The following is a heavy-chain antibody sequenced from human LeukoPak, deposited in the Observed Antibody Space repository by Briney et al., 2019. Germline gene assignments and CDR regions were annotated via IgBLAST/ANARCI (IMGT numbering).Heavy chain of an antibody. CDR3: AGGDCTNGVCYTAGGYDY. CDR1: GYTFTSYG. Sequence: ASVKVSCKASGYTFTSYGISWVRQAPGQGLEWMGWISAYNGNTNYAQKLQGRVTMTTDTSTSTAYMELRSLRSDDTAVYYCAGGDCTNGVCYTAGGYDYWGQGTLVTVSS. D-gene: IGHD2-8*01. J-gene: IGHJ4*02. CDR2: ISAYNGNT. V-gene: IGHV1-18*01.